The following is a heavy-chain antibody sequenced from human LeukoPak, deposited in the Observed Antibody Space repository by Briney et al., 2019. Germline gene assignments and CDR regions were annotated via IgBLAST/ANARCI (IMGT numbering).Heavy chain of an antibody. CDR3: ARHDTTSGTYHWRRTWFDP. CDR2: ICYSGST. J-gene: IGHJ5*02. CDR1: GGSISTYY. V-gene: IGHV4-59*08. Sequence: SETLSLTCTVSGGSISTYYWSWILRPPGKGLEAISYICYSGSTNYHPTLNSRVPISVDTSKNQFSLKLNSVTAADTAVYYCARHDTTSGTYHWRRTWFDPWGQGTLVTVSS. D-gene: IGHD3-10*01.